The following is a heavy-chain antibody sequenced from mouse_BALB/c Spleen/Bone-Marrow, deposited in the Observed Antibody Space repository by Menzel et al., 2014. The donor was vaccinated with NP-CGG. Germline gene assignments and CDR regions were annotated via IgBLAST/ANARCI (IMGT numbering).Heavy chain of an antibody. Sequence: EVKLVESGGGLVKSGGSLKLSCAASGFTFNSYGMSWVRQTPEKRLEWVATISGGGSYTFYPDSVKGRFTISRDNAKNNLYLQPSSLRSEDTALYYCARHAYYDQTEVSFVYWGQRTLVTVSA. D-gene: IGHD2-4*01. CDR2: ISGGGSYT. CDR3: ARHAYYDQTEVSFVY. CDR1: GFTFNSYG. J-gene: IGHJ3*01. V-gene: IGHV5-9-2*01.